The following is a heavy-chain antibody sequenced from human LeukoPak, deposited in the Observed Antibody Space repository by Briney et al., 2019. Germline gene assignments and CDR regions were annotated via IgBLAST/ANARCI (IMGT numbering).Heavy chain of an antibody. Sequence: SETLSLTCAVYGGSFSGYYWSCIRQPPGKGLEWIGEINHSGSTNYNPSLKSRVTISVDTSKNQFSLKLSSVTAADTAVYYCARLTAAAGTWYYGMDVWGKGTTVTVSS. J-gene: IGHJ6*04. V-gene: IGHV4-34*01. CDR2: INHSGST. D-gene: IGHD6-13*01. CDR3: ARLTAAAGTWYYGMDV. CDR1: GGSFSGYY.